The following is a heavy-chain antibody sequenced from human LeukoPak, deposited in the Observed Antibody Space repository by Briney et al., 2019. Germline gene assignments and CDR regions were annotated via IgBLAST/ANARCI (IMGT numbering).Heavy chain of an antibody. V-gene: IGHV1-69*01. CDR2: IIPIFGTA. CDR3: AREDYDFWSNYYYYYMDV. D-gene: IGHD3-3*01. Sequence: SVKVSCKASGGTFSSYAISWVRQAPGQGLEWMGGIIPIFGTANYAQKFQGRVTITADESTSTAYMELRSLRSDDTAVYYCAREDYDFWSNYYYYYMDVWGKGTTVTVSS. J-gene: IGHJ6*03. CDR1: GGTFSSYA.